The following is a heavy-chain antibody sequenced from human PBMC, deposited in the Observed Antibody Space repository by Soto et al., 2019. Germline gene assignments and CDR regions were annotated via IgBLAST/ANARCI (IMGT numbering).Heavy chain of an antibody. D-gene: IGHD3-22*01. J-gene: IGHJ6*02. Sequence: EVQLVESGGGLVQHGRSLRLSCAASGFRFDDYALHWVRQAPGKGLEWVSGLSWNSGRIGYSDSVKGRFTISRDNAKNSLCLQMNSLRADGTALYYCANDTREQTYYEDSSPYCYGMDVWGQGSTVTFAS. CDR2: LSWNSGRI. CDR3: ANDTREQTYYEDSSPYCYGMDV. CDR1: GFRFDDYA. V-gene: IGHV3-9*01.